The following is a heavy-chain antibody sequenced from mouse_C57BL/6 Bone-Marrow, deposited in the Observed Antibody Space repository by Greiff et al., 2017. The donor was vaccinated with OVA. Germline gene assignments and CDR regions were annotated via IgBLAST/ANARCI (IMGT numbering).Heavy chain of an antibody. D-gene: IGHD2-3*01. Sequence: VQLQESGAELARPGASVKLSCKASGYPFTSYGISWVKQRTGQGLEWIGEIYPRSGNTYYNEKFKGKATLTADKSSSTAYMALRSLTAEDSAVYFCEGYDGYYLFAYWGQGTLVTVSA. J-gene: IGHJ3*01. CDR3: EGYDGYYLFAY. V-gene: IGHV1-81*01. CDR1: GYPFTSYG. CDR2: IYPRSGNT.